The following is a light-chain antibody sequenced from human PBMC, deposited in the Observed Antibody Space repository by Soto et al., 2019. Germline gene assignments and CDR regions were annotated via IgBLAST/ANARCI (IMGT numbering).Light chain of an antibody. CDR1: QSISSDY. CDR3: QHYGRYPPT. CDR2: GAS. V-gene: IGKV3-20*01. Sequence: EVVLTQSPGTLSLSPGERATLSCRASQSISSDYLAWYQQKPGQAPRLLIYGASSRATGIPGRFSGSGSGTDFTLSISRLEPEDFAVYYCQHYGRYPPTFGGGTKVEIK. J-gene: IGKJ4*01.